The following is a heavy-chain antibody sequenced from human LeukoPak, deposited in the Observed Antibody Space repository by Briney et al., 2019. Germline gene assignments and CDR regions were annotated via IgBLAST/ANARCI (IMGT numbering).Heavy chain of an antibody. V-gene: IGHV3-9*01. CDR1: GFTFDDYA. Sequence: PGGSLRLSCAASGFTFDDYAMHLVRQAPRKGLEWVSSISWNSVSIGYADSVRGRFTISRDNAKNSLYLQMSSLRAEDTALYYCAKDRLSGIRGAPDYWGQGTLVTVSS. J-gene: IGHJ4*02. CDR2: ISWNSVSI. CDR3: AKDRLSGIRGAPDY. D-gene: IGHD3-10*01.